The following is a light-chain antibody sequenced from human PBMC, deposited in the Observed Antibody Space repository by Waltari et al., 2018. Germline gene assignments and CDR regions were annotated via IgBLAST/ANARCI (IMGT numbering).Light chain of an antibody. J-gene: IGLJ3*02. CDR3: SSYSGTYTLL. Sequence: QSALTQPRSVSESPGQSVTIHCTGTNYDVGYYNYVSWYQHHPGKAPKLMIYDVTKRPSGVPDRFSGSKYGNTASLTISGLQAEDEADYYCSSYSGTYTLLFGGGTKLTVL. V-gene: IGLV2-11*01. CDR2: DVT. CDR1: NYDVGYYNY.